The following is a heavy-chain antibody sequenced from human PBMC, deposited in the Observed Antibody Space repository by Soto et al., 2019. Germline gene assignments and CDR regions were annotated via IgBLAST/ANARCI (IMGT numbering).Heavy chain of an antibody. D-gene: IGHD1-26*01. V-gene: IGHV1-18*01. CDR2: ISANNGNT. J-gene: IGHJ4*02. CDR3: ARVRGSYALDY. CDR1: GYTFTSYG. Sequence: QVQLVQSGAEVKKPGASVKASCKAFGYTFTSYGISWVRQAPGQGLEWMGWISANNGNTNYAQTLQGRVTMTTDTAASTAYMELRSPRSGGTAVYYCARVRGSYALDYWGQGTLVTVSS.